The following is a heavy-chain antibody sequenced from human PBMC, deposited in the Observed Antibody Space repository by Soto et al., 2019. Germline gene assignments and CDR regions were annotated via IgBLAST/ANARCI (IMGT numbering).Heavy chain of an antibody. Sequence: EVQLVESGGGLIQPGGSLRLSCAASGFNMSKYYMTWVRQAPGKGLQWRSLVYNGGNGNYGDFLRGRISVSRDNSKNTVFLQVNSLRVEYTAVYYCARDWGWNFDLWGRGTLVTVSS. CDR2: VYNGGNG. CDR3: ARDWGWNFDL. CDR1: GFNMSKYY. D-gene: IGHD7-27*01. J-gene: IGHJ2*01. V-gene: IGHV3-53*02.